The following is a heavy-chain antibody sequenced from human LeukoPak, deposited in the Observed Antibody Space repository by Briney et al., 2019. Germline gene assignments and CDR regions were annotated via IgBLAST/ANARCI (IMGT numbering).Heavy chain of an antibody. CDR1: GYTFTDYY. CDR2: INPNSGYT. V-gene: IGHV1-2*02. J-gene: IGHJ4*02. D-gene: IGHD3-10*01. CDR3: ARGDTMVRGVISDY. Sequence: ASVKVSCKASGYTFTDYYIHWVRQAPGQGLEYMGWINPNSGYTKYAPKFQDRVTMTRDTSISTVYMELSRLISGDTAVYYCARGDTMVRGVISDYGGQGTLVTVS.